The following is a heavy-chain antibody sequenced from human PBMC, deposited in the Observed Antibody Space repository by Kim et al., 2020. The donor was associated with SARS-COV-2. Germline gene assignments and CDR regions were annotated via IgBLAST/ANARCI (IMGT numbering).Heavy chain of an antibody. V-gene: IGHV3-7*01. Sequence: GGSLRLSCAASGFVFSNYWMTWVRQAPGKGLEWVANIKKDGNEKFYVDSVKGRFTISRDNAKRSLFLQLNSLRHEDTAVYYGVRDGGGTIAVTGPPSYYDGLDVWGQGTTVTVSS. CDR1: GFVFSNYW. CDR3: VRDGGGTIAVTGPPSYYDGLDV. J-gene: IGHJ6*02. CDR2: IKKDGNEK. D-gene: IGHD6-19*01.